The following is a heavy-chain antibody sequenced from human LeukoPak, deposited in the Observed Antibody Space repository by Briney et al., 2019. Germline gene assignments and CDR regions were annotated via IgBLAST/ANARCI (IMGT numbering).Heavy chain of an antibody. V-gene: IGHV4-34*01. CDR2: INHSGST. CDR3: ARLHSSSWYEFYFDY. Sequence: PSETLSLTCAVYGGSFSGYYWSWIRQPPGKGLEWIGEINHSGSTNYNPSLKSRVTISVDTSKNQFSLKLSSVTAADTAVYYCARLHSSSWYEFYFDYWGQGTLVTVSS. J-gene: IGHJ4*02. D-gene: IGHD6-13*01. CDR1: GGSFSGYY.